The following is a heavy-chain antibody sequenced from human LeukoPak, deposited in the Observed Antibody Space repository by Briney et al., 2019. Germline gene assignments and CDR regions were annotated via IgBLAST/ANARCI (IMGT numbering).Heavy chain of an antibody. CDR2: IYTSGST. CDR3: ARDSGTTGEVKFDP. CDR1: GGSFSGYY. D-gene: IGHD3-10*01. Sequence: SETLSLTCAVYGGSFSGYYWSWIRQPAGKGLEWIGRIYTSGSTTYNPSLKSRVTMSVDTSKNQSSLKLSSVTAADTAVYYCARDSGTTGEVKFDPWGQGTLVTVSS. J-gene: IGHJ5*02. V-gene: IGHV4-4*07.